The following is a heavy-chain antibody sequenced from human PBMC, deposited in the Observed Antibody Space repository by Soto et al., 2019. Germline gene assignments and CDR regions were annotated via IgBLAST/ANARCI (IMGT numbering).Heavy chain of an antibody. CDR3: ARQQLLPFYYALDV. Sequence: LSLTCNVSGGSISGYYWSWIRQPPGKGLEYIGYIYYRGSTNYNPSLESRVTMSVDTSRNQFSLKVYSVTAADTAVYYCARQQLLPFYYALDVWGQGTTVTVSS. CDR2: IYYRGST. CDR1: GGSISGYY. V-gene: IGHV4-59*01. J-gene: IGHJ6*02. D-gene: IGHD6-13*01.